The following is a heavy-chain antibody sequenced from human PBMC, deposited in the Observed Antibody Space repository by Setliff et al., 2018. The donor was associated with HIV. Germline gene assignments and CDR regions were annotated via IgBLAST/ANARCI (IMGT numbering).Heavy chain of an antibody. V-gene: IGHV3-49*04. D-gene: IGHD1-26*01. Sequence: GESPKISCTASGFSFGDFALNWVRQAPGKGLEWTGFIRTKAHGGTTEYAASVRGRFTISRDDSESIAYLQMNSLNTEDTAMYYCTRDSGTESGSPWWYFALWGRGTLVTVSS. CDR2: IRTKAHGGTT. CDR1: GFSFGDFA. J-gene: IGHJ2*01. CDR3: TRDSGTESGSPWWYFAL.